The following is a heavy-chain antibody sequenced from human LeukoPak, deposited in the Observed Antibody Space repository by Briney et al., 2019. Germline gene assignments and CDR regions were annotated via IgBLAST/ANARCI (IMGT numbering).Heavy chain of an antibody. V-gene: IGHV3-74*01. D-gene: IGHD6-19*01. CDR3: RAVAGPDDF. CDR1: GLTFSRYW. J-gene: IGHJ4*02. CDR2: INNDGSST. Sequence: GSLRLSFAASGLTFSRYWMHWVRPAPGKGLVWVSRINNDGSSTTYADSVKGRFTISRDTAKNTLFLQMNSLRDEDTAVYYCRAVAGPDDFWGQGTLVSVSS.